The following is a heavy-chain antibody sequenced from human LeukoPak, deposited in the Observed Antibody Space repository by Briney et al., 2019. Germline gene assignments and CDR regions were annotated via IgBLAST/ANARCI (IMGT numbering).Heavy chain of an antibody. J-gene: IGHJ4*02. CDR2: IYPGDSDT. V-gene: IGHV5-51*01. CDR1: GYSFTSYW. D-gene: IGHD6-13*01. Sequence: GESLKISCKGSGYSFTSYWIGWVRQMPGKGLEWMGIIYPGDSDTRYSPSFQGQVTISADKSISTAYLQWSSLKASDTAMYYCARRRFYGSSWSQYFDYWGQGTLVTVSS. CDR3: ARRRFYGSSWSQYFDY.